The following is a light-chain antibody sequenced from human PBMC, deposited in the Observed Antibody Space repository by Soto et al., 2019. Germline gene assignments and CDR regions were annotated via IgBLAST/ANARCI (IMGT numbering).Light chain of an antibody. Sequence: EIVLTQSPATLSLSPGERATLSCRASQSGSNYLAWYQQKPGQAPRLLIYDGSNRATGIPARFSGSGSGTDFTLTISSLEPEDFAVYYCQQRSNWPPLTFGGGTKLDIK. V-gene: IGKV3-11*01. CDR2: DGS. CDR3: QQRSNWPPLT. J-gene: IGKJ4*01. CDR1: QSGSNY.